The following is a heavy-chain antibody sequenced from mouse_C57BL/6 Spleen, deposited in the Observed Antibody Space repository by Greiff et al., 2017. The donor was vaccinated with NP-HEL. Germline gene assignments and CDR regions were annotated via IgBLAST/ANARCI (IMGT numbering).Heavy chain of an antibody. CDR2: ISSGSSTI. Sequence: DVMLVESGGGLVKPGGSLKLSCAASGFTFSDYGMHWVRQAPEKGLEWVAYISSGSSTIYYADTVKGRFTISRDNAKNTLFLQMTSLRSEDTAMYYCARGGLSYYYAMDYWGQGTSVTVSS. J-gene: IGHJ4*01. V-gene: IGHV5-17*01. D-gene: IGHD3-1*01. CDR1: GFTFSDYG. CDR3: ARGGLSYYYAMDY.